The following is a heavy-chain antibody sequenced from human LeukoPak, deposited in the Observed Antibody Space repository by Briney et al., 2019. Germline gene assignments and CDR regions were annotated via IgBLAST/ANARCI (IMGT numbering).Heavy chain of an antibody. CDR3: ASIAPRPYDILTGYAPPHFDY. CDR2: ISAYNGNT. J-gene: IGHJ4*02. V-gene: IGHV1-18*01. D-gene: IGHD3-9*01. CDR1: GYTFTSYG. Sequence: ASVKVSCKASGYTFTSYGISWVRQAPGQGLEWMGWISAYNGNTNYAQKLQGRVTMTTDTSTSTAYMELRSLRSDDTAVYYCASIAPRPYDILTGYAPPHFDYWGQGTLVTVSS.